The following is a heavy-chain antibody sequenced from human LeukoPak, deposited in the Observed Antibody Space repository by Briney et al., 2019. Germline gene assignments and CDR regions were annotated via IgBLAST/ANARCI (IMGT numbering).Heavy chain of an antibody. CDR2: IGIAGDT. V-gene: IGHV3-13*01. CDR1: GFTFSSYD. J-gene: IGHJ5*01. D-gene: IGHD3-16*01. CDR3: ARAEPPYHGRLDS. Sequence: QPGGSLRLACAASGFTFSSYDMHWVRQATGKGLEWVSGIGIAGDTHYPNSVRGRFTIFRENARNSLYLQMNSLRVEDMAVYYCARAEPPYHGRLDSWGQGILVTVSS.